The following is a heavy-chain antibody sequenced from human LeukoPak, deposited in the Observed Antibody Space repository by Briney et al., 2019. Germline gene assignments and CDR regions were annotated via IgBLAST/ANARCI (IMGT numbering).Heavy chain of an antibody. CDR2: IKSDGSSI. CDR3: ARDSAYSGSYFDY. J-gene: IGHJ4*02. V-gene: IGHV3-74*01. Sequence: PGGSLRLSCAASGFTFSSYWMHWVRQAPGKGLVWVSRIKSDGSSISYADSVKGRFTISRDNAKNTLYLQMNSLRAEDTAVYYCARDSAYSGSYFDYWGQGTLVTVSS. CDR1: GFTFSSYW. D-gene: IGHD1-26*01.